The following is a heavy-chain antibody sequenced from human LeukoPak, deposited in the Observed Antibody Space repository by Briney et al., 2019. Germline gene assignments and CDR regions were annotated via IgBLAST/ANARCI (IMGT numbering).Heavy chain of an antibody. CDR3: ARVGSNCGGDCYSYAFDV. CDR1: GFIFSNYW. J-gene: IGHJ3*01. D-gene: IGHD2-21*02. CDR2: INSDGSST. Sequence: GGSLRLSCAASGFIFSNYWMYWVRQAPGRGLVRVSHINSDGSSTPYADSVKGRFTVSRDNAKNTLYLEMNSLSAEDTAVYYCARVGSNCGGDCYSYAFDVWGQGTVVTVSS. V-gene: IGHV3-74*03.